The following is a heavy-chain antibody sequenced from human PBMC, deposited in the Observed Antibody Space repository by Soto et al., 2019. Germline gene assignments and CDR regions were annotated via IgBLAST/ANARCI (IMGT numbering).Heavy chain of an antibody. CDR3: ARRVLTGYSFLWFDP. J-gene: IGHJ5*02. CDR2: IYYSGST. Sequence: QLQLQESGPGLVKPSETLSLTCTVSGGSISSSSYYWGWIRQPPGKGLEWIGTIYYSGSTYYNPSLKSRVTISVDPSKNHFSLKLSSVTAADTAVYYCARRVLTGYSFLWFDPWGQGTLVTVSS. V-gene: IGHV4-39*02. CDR1: GGSISSSSYY. D-gene: IGHD3-9*01.